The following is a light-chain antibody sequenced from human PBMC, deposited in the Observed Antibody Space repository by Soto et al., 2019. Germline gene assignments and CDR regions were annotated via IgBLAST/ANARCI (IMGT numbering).Light chain of an antibody. CDR2: GAS. CDR3: HQYCYSPNT. Sequence: EIVLTQSPGTLSLSPGERATLSCRASRSVSSRYLAWYQQKAGQAPRLLISGASSRATGIPDRFSGSGSGTDFTLIISRLEPEDFAMYYCHQYCYSPNTFGQGTKVEIK. J-gene: IGKJ2*01. V-gene: IGKV3-20*01. CDR1: RSVSSRY.